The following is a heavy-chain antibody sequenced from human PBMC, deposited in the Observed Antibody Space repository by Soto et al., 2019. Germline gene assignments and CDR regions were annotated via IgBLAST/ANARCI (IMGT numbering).Heavy chain of an antibody. J-gene: IGHJ6*03. Sequence: VASLKVYCKSSGSTFTGYHMHGVRQSPGQGLEWMGWINPNSVGTNYAQKFQGWVTMTRDTSISTAYMELSRLRSDDTAVYYCALGGVAARPENKNYYYYYMEVWGKGTTVTVSS. V-gene: IGHV1-2*04. CDR1: GSTFTGYH. D-gene: IGHD6-6*01. CDR2: INPNSVGT. CDR3: ALGGVAARPENKNYYYYYMEV.